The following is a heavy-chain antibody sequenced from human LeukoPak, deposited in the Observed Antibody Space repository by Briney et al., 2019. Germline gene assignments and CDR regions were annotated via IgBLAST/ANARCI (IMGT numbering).Heavy chain of an antibody. CDR3: ANMDFGGDFDY. Sequence: GGSLRLSCAASGFTFSSYAMHWVRQAPGKGLEWVAVISYDGSNKYYADSVKGRLTISRDNSKNTLYLQMNSLRAEDTAVYYCANMDFGGDFDYWGQGTLVTVSS. CDR1: GFTFSSYA. V-gene: IGHV3-30-3*01. J-gene: IGHJ4*02. D-gene: IGHD3-3*01. CDR2: ISYDGSNK.